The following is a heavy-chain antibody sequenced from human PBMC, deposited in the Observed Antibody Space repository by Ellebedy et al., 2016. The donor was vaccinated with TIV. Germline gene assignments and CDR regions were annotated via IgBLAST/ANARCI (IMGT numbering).Heavy chain of an antibody. V-gene: IGHV1-18*04. Sequence: ASVKVSCXASGYTFTSYGISWVRQAPGQGLEWMGWISAYNGNTNYAQKLQGRVTMTTDTSTSTAYMELRSLRSDDTAVYYCAREHYDFWSGYDRYYFDYWGQGTLVTVSS. D-gene: IGHD3-3*01. J-gene: IGHJ4*02. CDR1: GYTFTSYG. CDR2: ISAYNGNT. CDR3: AREHYDFWSGYDRYYFDY.